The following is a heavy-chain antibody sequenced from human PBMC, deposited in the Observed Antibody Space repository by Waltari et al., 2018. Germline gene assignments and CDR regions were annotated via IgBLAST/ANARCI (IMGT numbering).Heavy chain of an antibody. Sequence: QVQLVQSGAEVKKPGASVKVSCKASGYTLTSYAMHWVRQAPGQRLEWMGWINAGNGNTKYSQKFQGRVTITRDTSASTAYMELSSLRSEDTAVYYCARAPLHPYSSSWYSYWGQGTLVTVSS. CDR1: GYTLTSYA. D-gene: IGHD6-13*01. CDR3: ARAPLHPYSSSWYSY. CDR2: INAGNGNT. V-gene: IGHV1-3*01. J-gene: IGHJ4*02.